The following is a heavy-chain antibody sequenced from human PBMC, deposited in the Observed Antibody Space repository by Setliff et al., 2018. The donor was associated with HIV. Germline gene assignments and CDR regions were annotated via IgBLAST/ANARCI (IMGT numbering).Heavy chain of an antibody. Sequence: SETLSLTCTVSGGSIINYFWSWIRLPPGKRLEWIGYIYYSGSTDYNPSLKSRVTISVDTSKSQFSLKLTSVTAADTAMYFCAGDSGYPSNWFDPWGQGILVTVSS. D-gene: IGHD3-22*01. CDR2: IYYSGST. V-gene: IGHV4-59*12. J-gene: IGHJ5*02. CDR3: AGDSGYPSNWFDP. CDR1: GGSIINYF.